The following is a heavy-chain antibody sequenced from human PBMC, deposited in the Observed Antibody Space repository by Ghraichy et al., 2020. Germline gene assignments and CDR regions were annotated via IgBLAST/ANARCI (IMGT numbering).Heavy chain of an antibody. CDR2: IYYSGST. Sequence: SETLSLTCTVSGGSISSSSYYWGWIRQPPGKGLEWIGSIYYSGSTYYNPSLESRVTISVDTSKNQFSLKLSSVTAADTAVYYCARLYDSSGYLDYWGQGTLVTVSS. CDR1: GGSISSSSYY. V-gene: IGHV4-39*01. CDR3: ARLYDSSGYLDY. D-gene: IGHD3-22*01. J-gene: IGHJ4*02.